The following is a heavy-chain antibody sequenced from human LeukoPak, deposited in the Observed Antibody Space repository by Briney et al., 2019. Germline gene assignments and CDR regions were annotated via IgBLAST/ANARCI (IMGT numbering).Heavy chain of an antibody. CDR3: ARDYGDYVWSRTSDYYFDY. D-gene: IGHD4-17*01. Sequence: PGGSLRLSCAASGFTFSSYAMSWVRQAPGKGLEWVSAISGSGGSTYYADSVKGRFTISRGNSRNTLYLQMNSLRAEDTAIYYCARDYGDYVWSRTSDYYFDYWGQGTLVTVSS. J-gene: IGHJ4*02. CDR2: ISGSGGST. CDR1: GFTFSSYA. V-gene: IGHV3-23*01.